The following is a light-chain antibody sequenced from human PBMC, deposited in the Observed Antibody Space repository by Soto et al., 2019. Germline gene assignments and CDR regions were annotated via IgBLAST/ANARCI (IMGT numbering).Light chain of an antibody. CDR2: EVN. CDR3: SSYAGGNNWV. Sequence: QSALTQPPSASRSPGQAVTISCTGTSSDVGAHGYVSWYQQNPGKAPKLMLYEVNKRPSGVPDRFSGSKSGNTASLTVSGLQAEDEGNYYCSSYAGGNNWVFGGGTKLTVL. J-gene: IGLJ3*02. V-gene: IGLV2-8*02. CDR1: SSDVGAHGY.